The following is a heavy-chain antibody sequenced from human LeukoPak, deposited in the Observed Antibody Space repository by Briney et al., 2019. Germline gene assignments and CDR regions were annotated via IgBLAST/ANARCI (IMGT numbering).Heavy chain of an antibody. V-gene: IGHV1-8*02. CDR2: MNPNSGNT. Sequence: GASVKVSCKASGYTFTSYGISWVRQATGQGLEWMGWMNPNSGNTGYAQKFQGRVTMTRNTSISTAYMELGSLRSEDTAVYYCARGVYCSSTSCYVWGYYYCYYYMDVWGKGTTVTISS. D-gene: IGHD2-2*01. CDR3: ARGVYCSSTSCYVWGYYYCYYYMDV. CDR1: GYTFTSYG. J-gene: IGHJ6*03.